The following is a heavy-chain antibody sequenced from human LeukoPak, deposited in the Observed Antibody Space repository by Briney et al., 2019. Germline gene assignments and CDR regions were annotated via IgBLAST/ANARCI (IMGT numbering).Heavy chain of an antibody. CDR2: TYYRSKWYN. Sequence: SQTLSLTCAISGDSVSSDSAAWNWIRQPPSRGLEWLGRTYYRSKWYNDYAVSVKSRITINLDTSKNQLSLQLNSVTPEDTAVYYCARGQYSAHDYWGQGTLVTVSS. CDR3: ARGQYSAHDY. J-gene: IGHJ4*02. D-gene: IGHD4-11*01. CDR1: GDSVSSDSAA. V-gene: IGHV6-1*01.